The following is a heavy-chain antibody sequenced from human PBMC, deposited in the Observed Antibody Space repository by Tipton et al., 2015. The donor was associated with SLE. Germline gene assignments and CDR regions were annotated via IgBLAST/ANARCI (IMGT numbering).Heavy chain of an antibody. Sequence: GLVKPSETLSLTCAVSGYSISSGYYWGWIRQPPGKGLEWIGSIYHSGSTYYNPSLKSRVTISVDTSKNQFSLKLSSVTAADTAVYYCARGGSSGLGRADYWGQGTLVTVSS. J-gene: IGHJ4*02. D-gene: IGHD6-19*01. CDR1: GYSISSGYY. V-gene: IGHV4-38-2*01. CDR3: ARGGSSGLGRADY. CDR2: IYHSGST.